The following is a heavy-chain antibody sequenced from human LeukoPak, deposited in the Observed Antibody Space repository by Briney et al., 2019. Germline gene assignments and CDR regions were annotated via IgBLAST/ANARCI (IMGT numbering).Heavy chain of an antibody. D-gene: IGHD5/OR15-5a*01. J-gene: IGHJ5*02. V-gene: IGHV4-59*11. CDR2: IYYSGST. CDR1: GGSISSHY. CDR3: ARERSSPRLNWFDP. Sequence: SETLSLTCTVSGGSISSHYWSWIRQPPGKGLEWIGYIYYSGSTNYNPSLKSRVTISVDTSKNQFSLKLSSVTAADTAVYYCARERSSPRLNWFDPWGQGTLVTVSS.